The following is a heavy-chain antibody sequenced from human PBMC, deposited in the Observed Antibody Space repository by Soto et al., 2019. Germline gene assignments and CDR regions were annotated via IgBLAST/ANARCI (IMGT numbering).Heavy chain of an antibody. J-gene: IGHJ3*02. Sequence: GGSLRLSCAASGFTFSSNSMHWVRQAPGKGLEWVSSISSSSDYIDYADSVKCRVTISRDNAKNSLYLQMNSQRAEDTALYYCAIDIILLAASRSAFDIWGQGTMVTVSS. D-gene: IGHD2-8*02. CDR3: AIDIILLAASRSAFDI. CDR1: GFTFSSNS. CDR2: ISSSSDYI. V-gene: IGHV3-21*04.